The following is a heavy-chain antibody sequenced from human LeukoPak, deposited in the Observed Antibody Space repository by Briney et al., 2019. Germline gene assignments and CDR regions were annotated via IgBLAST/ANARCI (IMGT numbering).Heavy chain of an antibody. J-gene: IGHJ4*02. CDR2: IRGKAYGGTT. D-gene: IGHD6-19*01. CDR1: GFTSGDYA. V-gene: IGHV3-49*03. Sequence: GGSLRLSCTTSGFTSGDYAMSWFRQAPGKGLEWVGFIRGKAYGGTTEYAASVKGRFTISRDDSKSIAYLLMNSLKTEDTAVYYCARDVGSGWYYFVYWGQGTLVTVSS. CDR3: ARDVGSGWYYFVY.